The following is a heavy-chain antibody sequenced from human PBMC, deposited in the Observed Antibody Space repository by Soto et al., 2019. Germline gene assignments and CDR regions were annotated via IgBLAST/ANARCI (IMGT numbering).Heavy chain of an antibody. CDR1: GGTFSSYT. D-gene: IGHD6-13*01. J-gene: IGHJ4*02. CDR3: ARFPGSHRKAAAGGAY. V-gene: IGHV1-69*02. Sequence: QVQLVQSGAEVKKPGSSVKVSCKASGGTFSSYTISWVRQAPGQGLEWMGRIIPILGIANYAQKYQGRVTITADKSTSTAYMELSSLRSEDTAVYYCARFPGSHRKAAAGGAYWGQGTLVTVSS. CDR2: IIPILGIA.